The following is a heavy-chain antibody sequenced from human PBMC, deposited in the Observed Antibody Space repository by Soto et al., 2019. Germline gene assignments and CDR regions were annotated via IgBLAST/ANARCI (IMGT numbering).Heavy chain of an antibody. V-gene: IGHV3-30*18. Sequence: ESGGGVVQPGRSLRLSCAASGFSFRKYGMHWVRQAPGKGLEWVAEMSDDGSKKYYVDSVKGRFTISRNNSKNTLYLLMDSLRPEDTAMYYCAKEFRETVGSYFDCWGQGTLVTVSS. J-gene: IGHJ4*02. D-gene: IGHD1-26*01. CDR3: AKEFRETVGSYFDC. CDR1: GFSFRKYG. CDR2: MSDDGSKK.